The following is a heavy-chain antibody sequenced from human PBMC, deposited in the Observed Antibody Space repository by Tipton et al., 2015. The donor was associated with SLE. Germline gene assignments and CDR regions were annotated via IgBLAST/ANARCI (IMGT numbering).Heavy chain of an antibody. V-gene: IGHV3-23*01. J-gene: IGHJ3*02. D-gene: IGHD3-16*01. CDR1: GFTFSSYA. CDR2: VSGSGSNT. CDR3: AKDRLSYLFSDAFDI. Sequence: GSLRLSCAASGFTFSSYAMSWVRQASGKGLEWVSGVSGSGSNTYYADSVKGRFTISRDNSKNTLYLQMNSLRAEDTAVYHCAKDRLSYLFSDAFDIWAQGTVLAASS.